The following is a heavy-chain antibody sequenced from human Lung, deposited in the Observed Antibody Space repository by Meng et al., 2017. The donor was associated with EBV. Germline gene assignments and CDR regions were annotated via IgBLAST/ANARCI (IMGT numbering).Heavy chain of an antibody. Sequence: GQLRGSGPGRVRPSGTLYLTCTVSGDSISSDIWWSWVRQPPGKGLEWIGEVYHRGDTNYNTSLRSRVVISVDRSKNQFSLNLSSVTAADTAVYYCGRDQGRQLINHWGQGTLVTVSS. CDR2: VYHRGDT. V-gene: IGHV4-4*02. J-gene: IGHJ4*02. CDR1: GDSISSDIW. D-gene: IGHD1-1*01. CDR3: GRDQGRQLINH.